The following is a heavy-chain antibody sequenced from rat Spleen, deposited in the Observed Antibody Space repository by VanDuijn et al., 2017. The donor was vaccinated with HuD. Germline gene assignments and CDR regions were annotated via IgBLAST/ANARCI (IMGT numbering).Heavy chain of an antibody. J-gene: IGHJ2*01. CDR3: ARDTNSFEY. Sequence: EVQLVESDGGLVQPGRSLKLSCAASGFTFSDYYMDWVRQAPTKGLEWVATISYDGSSTYYRDSVKGRFTISRDNTKSTLYLQMNSMRSEDTATYYCARDTNSFEYWGHGVMVTVSS. CDR2: ISYDGSST. V-gene: IGHV5-29*01. CDR1: GFTFSDYY. D-gene: IGHD2-1*01.